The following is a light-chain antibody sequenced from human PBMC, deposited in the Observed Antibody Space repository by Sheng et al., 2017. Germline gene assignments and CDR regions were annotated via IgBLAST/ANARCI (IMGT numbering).Light chain of an antibody. CDR2: DAS. Sequence: EIVLTQSPATLSLSPGERATLSCRASQSVSSDLGWYQQKPGQAPRLLISDASNRATGIPARFSGSGFGTDFTLTISGLEPEDFAVYYCQQRADWPLTFGVGTKVEV. CDR3: QQRADWPLT. CDR1: QSVSSD. V-gene: IGKV3-11*01. J-gene: IGKJ4*01.